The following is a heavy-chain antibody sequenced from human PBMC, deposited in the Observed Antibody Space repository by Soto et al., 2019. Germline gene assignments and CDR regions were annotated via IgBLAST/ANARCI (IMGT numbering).Heavy chain of an antibody. CDR2: IYWDDDK. J-gene: IGHJ4*02. D-gene: IGHD3-22*01. Sequence: QITLKESGPTLVKPTQTLTLTCTFSGFSLSTSGVGVGWTRQPPGKALEWLALIYWDDDKRYSPSLKSRLTITKDTSKNQVVLTMTNMDPVDTATYYCARDYFYDSSGYSYYFDYWGQGTLVTVSS. CDR3: ARDYFYDSSGYSYYFDY. V-gene: IGHV2-5*02. CDR1: GFSLSTSGVG.